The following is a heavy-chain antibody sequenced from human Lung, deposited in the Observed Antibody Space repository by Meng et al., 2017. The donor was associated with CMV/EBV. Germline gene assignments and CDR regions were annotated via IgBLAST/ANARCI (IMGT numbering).Heavy chain of an antibody. D-gene: IGHD4-11*01. CDR2: IIPILGIA. J-gene: IGHJ6*02. Sequence: SXXVSXXASGGTFSSYAISWVRQAPGQGLEWMGGIIPILGIANYAQKFQGRVTITADKSTRTAYMELGSLRCEDTAVYYCARAFDSNYGYYYSGMHVWGQGTTVTVSS. CDR3: ARAFDSNYGYYYSGMHV. V-gene: IGHV1-69*10. CDR1: GGTFSSYA.